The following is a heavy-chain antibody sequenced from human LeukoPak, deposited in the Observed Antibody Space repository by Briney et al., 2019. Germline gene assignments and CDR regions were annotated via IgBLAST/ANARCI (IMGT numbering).Heavy chain of an antibody. J-gene: IGHJ4*02. CDR2: IIPILGIA. CDR1: GGTFSSYA. Sequence: GASVKVSCKASGGTFSSYAISWVRQAPGQGLEWMGRIIPILGIANYAQKFQGRVTITADKSTSTAYIELSSLRSEDTAVYYCARGQEYRYWGQGTLVTVSS. D-gene: IGHD2/OR15-2a*01. V-gene: IGHV1-69*04. CDR3: ARGQEYRY.